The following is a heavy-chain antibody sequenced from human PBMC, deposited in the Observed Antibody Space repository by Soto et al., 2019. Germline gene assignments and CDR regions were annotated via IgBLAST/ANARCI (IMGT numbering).Heavy chain of an antibody. V-gene: IGHV4-34*01. CDR2: INHSGST. CDR1: GGSFSGYY. J-gene: IGHJ6*02. D-gene: IGHD5-12*01. Sequence: QVQLQQWGAGLLKPSETLSLTCAVYGGSFSGYYWSWIRQPPGKGLEWIGEINHSGSTNYNPSLKSRVTISVDTSKNQFSLKLSSVTAADTAVYYCARGGYIVAPSNGMAVWGQGTTVTVSS. CDR3: ARGGYIVAPSNGMAV.